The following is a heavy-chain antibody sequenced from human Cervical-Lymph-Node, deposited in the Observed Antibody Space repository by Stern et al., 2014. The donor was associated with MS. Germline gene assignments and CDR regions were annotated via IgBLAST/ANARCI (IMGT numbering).Heavy chain of an antibody. Sequence: VQLEQSGAEGTKPGSSVKVSCKASGGTFSKFPSSWVRQAPGQGLEWMGVIFPVFGTPTYAQEFRGRCTITADVSTSTVYMELSSLRSDDTAVYYCALSSETSDRWYSLGYDLWGQGTLVTVSS. V-gene: IGHV1-69*01. CDR1: GGTFSKFP. D-gene: IGHD6-13*01. J-gene: IGHJ5*02. CDR3: ALSSETSDRWYSLGYDL. CDR2: IFPVFGTP.